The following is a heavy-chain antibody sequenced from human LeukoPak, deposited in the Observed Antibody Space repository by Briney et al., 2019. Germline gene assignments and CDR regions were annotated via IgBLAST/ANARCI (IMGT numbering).Heavy chain of an antibody. CDR1: GGSISSYY. D-gene: IGHD6-6*01. CDR2: IYYSGST. Sequence: PSETLSLTCTVSGGSISSYYWSWIRQPPGKGLEWIGYIYYSGSTNYNPSLKSRVTISVDTSKNQFSLKLSSVTAADTAVYYCARQEYSSSPWIDYWGQGTLVTVSS. J-gene: IGHJ4*02. CDR3: ARQEYSSSPWIDY. V-gene: IGHV4-59*01.